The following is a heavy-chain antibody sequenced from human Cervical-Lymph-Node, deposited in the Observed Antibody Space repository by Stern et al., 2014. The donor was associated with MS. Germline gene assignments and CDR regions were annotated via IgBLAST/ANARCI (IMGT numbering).Heavy chain of an antibody. D-gene: IGHD3-16*02. CDR2: ISWNSNNI. V-gene: IGHV3-9*01. Sequence: MQLVQSGGGSVQPGRSLRLSCAASGFTFDDCAMHWVRQAPGKGLEWVSGISWNSNNIGDADSVRGRFTISRDNAKNSLYLQMNGLRPEDTALYYCVKDISERHYYFDSWGEGTLVTVSS. CDR1: GFTFDDCA. J-gene: IGHJ4*02. CDR3: VKDISERHYYFDS.